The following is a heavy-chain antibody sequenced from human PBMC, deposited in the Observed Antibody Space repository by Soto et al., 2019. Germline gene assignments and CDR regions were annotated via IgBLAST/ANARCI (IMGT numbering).Heavy chain of an antibody. J-gene: IGHJ3*02. CDR1: GFTFSNYG. D-gene: IGHD3-10*01. CDR3: AREGGSGSYYAFDI. CDR2: IWFDGSNE. V-gene: IGHV3-33*01. Sequence: QEQLVESGGGVVQPGRSLRLSCAASGFTFSNYGIHWVRQAPGKGLEWVAVIWFDGSNEYYADSVKCRFSTSRDNSKNTVYLQMNSLRADDTAVYYCAREGGSGSYYAFDIWGQGTMVTVSS.